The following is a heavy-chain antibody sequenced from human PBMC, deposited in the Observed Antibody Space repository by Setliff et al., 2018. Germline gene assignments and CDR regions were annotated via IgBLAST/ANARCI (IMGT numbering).Heavy chain of an antibody. CDR1: GGSFSGYY. CDR3: ARGFYYYDSSGYSDAFDI. CDR2: INHSGST. Sequence: TLSLTCAVYGGSFSGYYWSWIRQPPGKGLEWIGEINHSGSTNYNPSLKSRVTISVDTSKNQFSLKLSSVTAADTAVYYCARGFYYYDSSGYSDAFDIWGQGTMVTVSS. V-gene: IGHV4-34*01. J-gene: IGHJ3*02. D-gene: IGHD3-22*01.